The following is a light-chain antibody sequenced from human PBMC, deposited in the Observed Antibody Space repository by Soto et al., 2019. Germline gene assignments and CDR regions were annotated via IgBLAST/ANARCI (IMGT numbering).Light chain of an antibody. Sequence: QSGLTQPPSASGTPGQRVTISCSESRSNIGSNPVNWYQQLPGTAPKLLIDSNNQRPSGVPDRFSGSRSGTSASLAISGLQSEDEADYYCAAWDDSLYGRVFGTGTKVTV. J-gene: IGLJ1*01. CDR2: SNN. CDR1: RSNIGSNP. V-gene: IGLV1-44*01. CDR3: AAWDDSLYGRV.